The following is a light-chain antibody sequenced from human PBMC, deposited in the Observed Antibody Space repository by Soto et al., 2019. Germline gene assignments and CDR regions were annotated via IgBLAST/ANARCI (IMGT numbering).Light chain of an antibody. V-gene: IGKV2-30*01. CDR1: XSLEXSXGRTY. CDR2: KVS. CDR3: XQGXHWPPYT. J-gene: IGKJ2*01. Sequence: DVVLTQSPLSLXXTXGXPASISCRSSXSLEXSXGRTYLNWFHQRPGQSPRRLIYKVSNRDSGVPDRFSGSGSGSDFTLEISRVEAEDXXVYXXXQGXHWPPYTFGQGTKVEIK.